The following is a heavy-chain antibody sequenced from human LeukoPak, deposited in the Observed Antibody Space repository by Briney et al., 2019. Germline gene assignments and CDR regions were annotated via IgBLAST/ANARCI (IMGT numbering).Heavy chain of an antibody. Sequence: PSETLSLTCTVSGGSISSYYWSWIRQPPGKGLEWIGYIYYSGSANYNPSLKSRVTMSVDTSKNQFSLKLSSVIAADTAVYYCARDQGYYYDSSGYRNFDYWGQGTLVTVSS. CDR1: GGSISSYY. J-gene: IGHJ4*02. CDR2: IYYSGSA. D-gene: IGHD3-22*01. CDR3: ARDQGYYYDSSGYRNFDY. V-gene: IGHV4-59*12.